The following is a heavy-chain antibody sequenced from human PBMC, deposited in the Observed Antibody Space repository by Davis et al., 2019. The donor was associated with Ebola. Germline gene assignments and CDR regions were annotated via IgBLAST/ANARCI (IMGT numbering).Heavy chain of an antibody. CDR2: IYPGDSDT. J-gene: IGHJ4*02. D-gene: IGHD5-18*01. V-gene: IGHV5-51*01. Sequence: PGGSLRLSCKASGYSFSSYWIGWVRQMPGGGLEWLGIIYPGDSDTRYSPSLQGRVTISVDMSISTAFLQWSSLRASDSAMYYCARCPGGIHLWLCDSWGQGTLVTVSS. CDR1: GYSFSSYW. CDR3: ARCPGGIHLWLCDS.